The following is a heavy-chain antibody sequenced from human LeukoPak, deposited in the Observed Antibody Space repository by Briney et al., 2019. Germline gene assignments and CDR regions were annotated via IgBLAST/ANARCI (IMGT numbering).Heavy chain of an antibody. J-gene: IGHJ4*02. V-gene: IGHV3-30*02. CDR3: AKRGTVHVVDTAMAGGLSFDY. D-gene: IGHD5-18*01. CDR2: IRYDGSNK. Sequence: GGSLRLSCAAPGFTFSSYGMHWVRQAPGKGLEWVAFIRYDGSNKYYADSVKGRFTISRDNSKNTLYLQMNSLRAEDTAVYYCAKRGTVHVVDTAMAGGLSFDYWGQGTLVTVSS. CDR1: GFTFSSYG.